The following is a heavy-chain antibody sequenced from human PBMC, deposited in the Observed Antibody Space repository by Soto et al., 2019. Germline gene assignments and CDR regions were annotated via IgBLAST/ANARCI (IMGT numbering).Heavy chain of an antibody. J-gene: IGHJ5*02. V-gene: IGHV1-3*01. CDR3: ASSTIVRGVWGIAP. D-gene: IGHD3-10*01. CDR1: GYTFTGYA. CDR2: INGGNGYT. Sequence: ASVKVSCKASGYTFTGYAVHWVRQAPGQRPEWMGWINGGNGYTKYSQKFQGRVSFTRDTSATTAYMELSSLRSEDSAVYYCASSTIVRGVWGIAPWGQGTQVTVSS.